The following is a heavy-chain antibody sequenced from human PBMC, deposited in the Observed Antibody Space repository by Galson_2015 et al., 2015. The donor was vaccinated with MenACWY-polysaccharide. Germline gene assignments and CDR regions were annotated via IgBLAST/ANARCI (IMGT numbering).Heavy chain of an antibody. CDR2: ISGSGGST. V-gene: IGHV3-23*01. J-gene: IGHJ6*02. D-gene: IGHD3-3*01. CDR3: AKDQQGDFWVSRGMDV. CDR1: GFTFSSYA. Sequence: SLRLSCAASGFTFSSYAMSWVRQAPGKGLEWVSAISGSGGSTYYADSVKGRFTISRDNSKNTLYLQMNSLRAEDTAVYYCAKDQQGDFWVSRGMDVWGQGTTVTVSS.